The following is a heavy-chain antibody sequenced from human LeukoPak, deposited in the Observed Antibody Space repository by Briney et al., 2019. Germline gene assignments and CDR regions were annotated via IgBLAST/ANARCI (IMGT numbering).Heavy chain of an antibody. D-gene: IGHD6-19*01. J-gene: IGHJ4*02. CDR3: AIDRYSSGWYTFDY. CDR1: GFTFSTYS. Sequence: GGSLRLSCAASGFTFSTYSMNWVRQAPGKGLEWVSSISSSSSYISYADSVKGRFTISRDNAKNSLDLQMNSLRAEDTAVYYCAIDRYSSGWYTFDYWGQGTLVTVSS. V-gene: IGHV3-21*01. CDR2: ISSSSSYI.